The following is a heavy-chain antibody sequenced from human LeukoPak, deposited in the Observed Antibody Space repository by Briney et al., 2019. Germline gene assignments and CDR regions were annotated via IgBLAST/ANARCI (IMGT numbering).Heavy chain of an antibody. CDR2: IDSGGST. J-gene: IGHJ3*01. D-gene: IGHD3-22*01. CDR1: GFTVSSNY. V-gene: IGHV3-66*01. CDR3: AMYYYDTSGYSGDAFDL. Sequence: GGSLRLSCSASGFTVSSNYMSWVRHASGRGLGWVSVIDSGGSTYYADSVKGRFTISRDNSKNTLHLQMNTLRAEDTAVYHCAMYYYDTSGYSGDAFDLW.